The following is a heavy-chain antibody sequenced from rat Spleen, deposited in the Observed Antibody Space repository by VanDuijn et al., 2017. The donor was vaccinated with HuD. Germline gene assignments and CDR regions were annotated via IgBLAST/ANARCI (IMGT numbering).Heavy chain of an antibody. CDR2: ISSGGTT. CDR3: TSIHTMGITPDY. CDR1: GFSLTSNG. J-gene: IGHJ2*01. D-gene: IGHD1-9*01. Sequence: QVQLKESGPGLVQPSQTLSLTCTVSGFSLTSNGVTWVRQPPGKGLEWIAAISSGGTTYYNSPLRSRLNISRDTSKSQVFLKINSLRTEDTAIYFCTSIHTMGITPDYWGQGVMVTVSS. V-gene: IGHV2S12*01.